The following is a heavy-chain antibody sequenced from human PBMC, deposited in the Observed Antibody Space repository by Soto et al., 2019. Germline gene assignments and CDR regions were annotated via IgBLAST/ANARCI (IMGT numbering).Heavy chain of an antibody. CDR2: IRSSGSTI. J-gene: IGHJ4*02. CDR3: ARVSYIINWAFDC. V-gene: IGHV3-11*01. Sequence: PGGSLRLSCAASGFTFSDYYMSWIRQAPGEGLEWVSYIRSSGSTIYYADSVKGRFTISRDNAKNSLYLQMNILRAEDTAVYYCARVSYIINWAFDCWGQGTLVTVSS. D-gene: IGHD6-13*01. CDR1: GFTFSDYY.